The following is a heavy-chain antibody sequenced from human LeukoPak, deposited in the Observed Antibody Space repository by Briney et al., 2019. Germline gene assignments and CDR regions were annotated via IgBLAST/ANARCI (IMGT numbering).Heavy chain of an antibody. CDR3: ARVLTTRVGTTTLYY. D-gene: IGHD1-26*01. V-gene: IGHV3-48*01. CDR1: GFTFSTYS. J-gene: IGHJ4*02. Sequence: GGSLRLSCAASGFTFSTYSMNWVRQTPGKGLEWVSYISSSSDTIYYADSVRGRFTISRDNAKNSLYLQMNSLRAEDTAVYYCARVLTTRVGTTTLYYWGQGTLVTVSS. CDR2: ISSSSDTI.